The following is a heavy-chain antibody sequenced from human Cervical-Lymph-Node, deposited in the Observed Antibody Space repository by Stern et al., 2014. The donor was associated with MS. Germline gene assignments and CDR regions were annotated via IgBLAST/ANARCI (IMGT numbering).Heavy chain of an antibody. V-gene: IGHV3-11*06. CDR3: ARGYSSGWYAGSDY. CDR2: ISGSTRYT. Sequence: VQLVESGGGLVKPGGSLRLSCAASGFSFSDYYMSWIRQAPGKGLEWVTYISGSTRYTKYADSVKGRFTISRDNTKNSLYLQMNSLSAEDTAVYYCARGYSSGWYAGSDYWGQGSLVTVSS. CDR1: GFSFSDYY. J-gene: IGHJ4*02. D-gene: IGHD6-19*01.